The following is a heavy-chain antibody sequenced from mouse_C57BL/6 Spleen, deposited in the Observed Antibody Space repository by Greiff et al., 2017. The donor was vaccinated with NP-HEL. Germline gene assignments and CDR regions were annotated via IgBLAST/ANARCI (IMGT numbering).Heavy chain of an antibody. CDR3: TRRLTGTGWYFDV. J-gene: IGHJ1*03. Sequence: QVQLQQSGAELVRPGASVTLSCKASGYTFTDYEMHWVKQTPVHGLEWIGAIDPETGGTAYNQKFKGKAILTADKSSSTAYMELRSLTSEDSAVYYCTRRLTGTGWYFDVWGTGTTVTVSS. CDR1: GYTFTDYE. D-gene: IGHD4-1*01. V-gene: IGHV1-15*01. CDR2: IDPETGGT.